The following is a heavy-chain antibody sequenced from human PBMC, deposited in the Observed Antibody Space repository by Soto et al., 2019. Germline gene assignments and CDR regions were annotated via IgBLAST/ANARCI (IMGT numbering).Heavy chain of an antibody. CDR2: ISYDGSNK. J-gene: IGHJ4*02. Sequence: GGSLRLSCAASGFTFSSYAMHWVRQAPGKGLEWVAVISYDGSNKYYADSVKGRFTISRDNSKNTLYLQMNSLRAEDTAVYYCAREEGYSYGYAYFDYWGQGTLVTVSS. CDR1: GFTFSSYA. D-gene: IGHD5-18*01. CDR3: AREEGYSYGYAYFDY. V-gene: IGHV3-30-3*01.